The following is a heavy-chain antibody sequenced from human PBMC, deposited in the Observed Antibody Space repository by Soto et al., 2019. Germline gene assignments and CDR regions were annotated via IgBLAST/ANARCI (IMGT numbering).Heavy chain of an antibody. V-gene: IGHV4-30-2*01. D-gene: IGHD6-13*01. Sequence: SETLSLTCAVSGGSISSGGYSWSWIRQPPGKGLEWIGYIYHSGSTYYNPSLKSRVTISVDRSKNQFSLKLSSVTAADTAVYYCARFYSSRNNWFDPWGQGTLVTVSS. CDR2: IYHSGST. CDR3: ARFYSSRNNWFDP. CDR1: GGSISSGGYS. J-gene: IGHJ5*02.